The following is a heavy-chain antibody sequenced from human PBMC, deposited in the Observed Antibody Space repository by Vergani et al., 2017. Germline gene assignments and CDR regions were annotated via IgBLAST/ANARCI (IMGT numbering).Heavy chain of an antibody. V-gene: IGHV1-2*04. D-gene: IGHD4/OR15-4a*01. Sequence: QVQLVQSGAEVKKPGASVKVSCKASGYTFTGYYMHWVRQAPGQGLEWMGWINPNSGGTNYAQKFQGWVTMTRDTSISTAYMELSRLRSDDTAVYYCASSIVTSGLWAKNYYYYGMDVWGQGTTVTVSS. CDR2: INPNSGGT. J-gene: IGHJ6*02. CDR1: GYTFTGYY. CDR3: ASSIVTSGLWAKNYYYYGMDV.